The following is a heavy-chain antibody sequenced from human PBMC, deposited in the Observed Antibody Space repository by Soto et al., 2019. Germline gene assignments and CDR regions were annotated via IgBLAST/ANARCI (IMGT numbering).Heavy chain of an antibody. V-gene: IGHV1-46*03. J-gene: IGHJ4*02. D-gene: IGHD3-22*01. Sequence: ASVKVSCKASGYTFTSYYMHWVRQAPGQGLEWMGIINPSGDSTSYAQKFQGRVTMTRDTSTSTVYMELSSLRSEDTAFYYCARDLNFDYYDSSGYFDYWGQGTLVTVSS. CDR2: INPSGDST. CDR1: GYTFTSYY. CDR3: ARDLNFDYYDSSGYFDY.